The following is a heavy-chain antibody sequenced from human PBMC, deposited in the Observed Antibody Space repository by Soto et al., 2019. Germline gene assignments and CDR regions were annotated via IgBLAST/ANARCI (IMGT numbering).Heavy chain of an antibody. Sequence: QAQLVESGGGLAKPGGSLRLSCAASGFTFSDHYMSWIRQAPGKGLEWISYINPSGTNTDYAESAKGRFTISRDNAENSLYLQMNSLRAEDTALYYCARGHHSLDVWGQGATVTVSS. J-gene: IGHJ6*02. CDR1: GFTFSDHY. CDR2: INPSGTNT. CDR3: ARGHHSLDV. V-gene: IGHV3-11*06. D-gene: IGHD4-4*01.